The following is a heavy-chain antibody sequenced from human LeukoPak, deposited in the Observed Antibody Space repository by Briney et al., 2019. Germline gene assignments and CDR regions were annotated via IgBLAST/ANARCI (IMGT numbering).Heavy chain of an antibody. CDR3: AKWRSSWYTFDAFDI. V-gene: IGHV3-30*18. Sequence: PGGSLRLSCAASGFTFNNYNMNWVRQAPGKGLEWVAVISYDGSNKYYADSVKGRFTISRDNSKNTLYLQMNSLRAEDTAVYYCAKWRSSWYTFDAFDIWGQGTMVTVSS. D-gene: IGHD6-13*01. CDR2: ISYDGSNK. CDR1: GFTFNNYN. J-gene: IGHJ3*02.